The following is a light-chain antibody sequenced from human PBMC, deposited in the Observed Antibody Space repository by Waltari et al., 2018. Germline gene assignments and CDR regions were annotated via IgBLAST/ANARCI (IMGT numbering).Light chain of an antibody. J-gene: IGKJ4*01. Sequence: VLTQSPGTLSVSPGDRATLSCRASQSVRLAWYQQKPGQAPRLLIHDASKRAAGIPDRLSGSGSGTDFTLTISRLEPEDFAVYYCQQFDRSPPVTFGGGTKVEIK. V-gene: IGKV3-20*01. CDR3: QQFDRSPPVT. CDR1: QSVR. CDR2: DAS.